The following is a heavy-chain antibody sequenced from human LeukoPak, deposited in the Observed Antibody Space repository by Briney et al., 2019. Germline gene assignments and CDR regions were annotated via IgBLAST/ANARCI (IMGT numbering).Heavy chain of an antibody. CDR1: GFTFDDYA. CDR2: ISWNSGSI. V-gene: IGHV3-9*01. CDR3: AKGVYDSSGYYYAPFDY. Sequence: GGSLRLSCAASGFTFDDYAMHWVRQAPGKGLEWVSGISWNSGSIGYADSVKGRFTISRDNAKNSLYLQMNSLRAEDTALYYCAKGVYDSSGYYYAPFDYWGQGTLVTVSS. J-gene: IGHJ4*02. D-gene: IGHD3-22*01.